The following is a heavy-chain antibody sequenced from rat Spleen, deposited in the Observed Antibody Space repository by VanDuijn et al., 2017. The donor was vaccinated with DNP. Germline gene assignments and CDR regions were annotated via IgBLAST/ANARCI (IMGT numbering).Heavy chain of an antibody. J-gene: IGHJ4*01. Sequence: VQLKESGPGLVEPSQTLSLTCAVSGFSLTSYHVHWVRQPPGKGLEWMGSVNSAGSTNYNPSLKSRISITRDTSKNQFFLQVNSVTTEDTATYYCARWPGYNPPYAMDAWGQGTSVTVSS. CDR2: VNSAGST. CDR3: ARWPGYNPPYAMDA. CDR1: GFSLTSYHV. V-gene: IGHV3-3*01. D-gene: IGHD1-4*01.